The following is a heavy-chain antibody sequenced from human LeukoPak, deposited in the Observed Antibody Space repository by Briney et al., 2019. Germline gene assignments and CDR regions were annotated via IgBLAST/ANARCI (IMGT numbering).Heavy chain of an antibody. V-gene: IGHV1-2*02. J-gene: IGHJ4*02. CDR2: INPNSGGT. CDR3: ARDSSRRVWPWANN. Sequence: ASVKVSCKASGYTFTGYYMHWVRQAPGQGLEWMGWINPNSGGTKYAQKFQGRVTMTRDTSINTAYMELSSLRSDDTAVYYCARDSSRRVWPWANNWGQGTLVTVSS. D-gene: IGHD3-16*01. CDR1: GYTFTGYY.